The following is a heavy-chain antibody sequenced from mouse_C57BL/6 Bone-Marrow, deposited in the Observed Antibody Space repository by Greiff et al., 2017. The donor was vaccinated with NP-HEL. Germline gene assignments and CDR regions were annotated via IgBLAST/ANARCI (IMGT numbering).Heavy chain of an antibody. CDR3: ARGFSFYYYGSSPWYFDV. V-gene: IGHV14-2*01. Sequence: VQLQQSGAELVKPGASVKLSCTASGFNIKDYYMHWVKQRTEQGLEWIGRIDPEDGDTKYAPKFQGKATITADTSSNTAYLQLSSLTSEDTAVYYCARGFSFYYYGSSPWYFDVWGTGTTVTVSS. J-gene: IGHJ1*03. CDR1: GFNIKDYY. D-gene: IGHD1-1*01. CDR2: IDPEDGDT.